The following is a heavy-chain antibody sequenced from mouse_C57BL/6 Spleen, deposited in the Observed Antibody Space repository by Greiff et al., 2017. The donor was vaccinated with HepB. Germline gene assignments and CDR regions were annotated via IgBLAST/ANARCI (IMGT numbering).Heavy chain of an antibody. CDR1: GFTFSDYG. J-gene: IGHJ4*01. Sequence: EVQRVESGGGLVKPGGSLKLSCAASGFTFSDYGMHWVRQAPEKGLEWVAYISSGSSTIYYADTVKGRFTISRDNGKNTLFLQMTSVRSEDTAMYYCARRSVLYAMDYWGQGTAVTVSS. CDR3: ARRSVLYAMDY. V-gene: IGHV5-17*01. CDR2: ISSGSSTI.